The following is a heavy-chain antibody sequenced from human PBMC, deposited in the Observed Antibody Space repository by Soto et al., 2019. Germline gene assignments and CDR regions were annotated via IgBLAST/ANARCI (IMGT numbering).Heavy chain of an antibody. CDR3: ARDPRSITGTTSSEDFQH. V-gene: IGHV1-69*01. Sequence: QAQLMQSGAEVKKPGSSVKVSCKASGGTFSGYAINWVRQAPGQGREWMGGIIPHLAITDYGQKFQGRITIAADESTGTAYMDLRGLRSEDTAVYYCARDPRSITGTTSSEDFQHWGQGTLVSVSS. D-gene: IGHD1-20*01. CDR1: GGTFSGYA. J-gene: IGHJ1*01. CDR2: IIPHLAIT.